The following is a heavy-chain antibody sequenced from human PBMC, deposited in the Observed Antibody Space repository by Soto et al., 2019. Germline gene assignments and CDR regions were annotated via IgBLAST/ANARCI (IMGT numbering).Heavy chain of an antibody. CDR2: MNPNSGNT. J-gene: IGHJ6*02. CDR1: GYTFTSYD. CDR3: ARGRGSRLSTYYDFWVGFYYGMDV. D-gene: IGHD3-3*01. Sequence: ASVKVSCKASGYTFTSYDINWVRQATGQGLEWMGWMNPNSGNTGYAQKFQGRVTMTRNTSISTAYMELSSLRSEDTAVYYCARGRGSRLSTYYDFWVGFYYGMDVWGQGTTVT. V-gene: IGHV1-8*01.